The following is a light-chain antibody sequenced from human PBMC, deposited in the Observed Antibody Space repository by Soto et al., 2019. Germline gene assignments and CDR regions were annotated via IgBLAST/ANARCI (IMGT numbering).Light chain of an antibody. CDR3: CSNADNVAV. J-gene: IGLJ1*01. V-gene: IGLV2-11*01. CDR2: DVT. Sequence: QSALTQPPSVSGSPGQSVTISCTGTSSDVGAYNYVAWYHQHPGKAPKIMIYDVTKRPSGVPDRFSGSKSGNTASLTISGLQAEDEADYYGCSNADNVAVFGTGTKLTVL. CDR1: SSDVGAYNY.